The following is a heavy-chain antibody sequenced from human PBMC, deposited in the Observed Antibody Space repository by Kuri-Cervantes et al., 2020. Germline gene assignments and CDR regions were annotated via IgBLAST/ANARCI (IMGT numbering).Heavy chain of an antibody. V-gene: IGHV3-7*01. J-gene: IGHJ4*02. Sequence: LSLTCAASGFTFSTHWMSWVRQAPGMGLEWVANIKQDGSEKYYMDSVKGRFTISRDNTKNSLFLQINSLRAEDTAVYYCATGYSGRWHSYYFDYWGQGTLITVSS. CDR2: IKQDGSEK. CDR3: ATGYSGRWHSYYFDY. CDR1: GFTFSTHW. D-gene: IGHD1-26*01.